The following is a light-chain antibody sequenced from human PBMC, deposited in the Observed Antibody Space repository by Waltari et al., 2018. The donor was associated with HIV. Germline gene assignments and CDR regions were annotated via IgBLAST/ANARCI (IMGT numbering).Light chain of an antibody. J-gene: IGKJ3*01. V-gene: IGKV1-39*01. CDR3: QQSYGAPFT. Sequence: IQMTQYPSALSASVGDTVTITCRASQKINRYLNLYQKKMGEAPRLLVYGASSLQSGVPARFRGSGSGSEYKLTISNLHSEDFASYFCQQSYGAPFTFGPGSTV. CDR2: GAS. CDR1: QKINRY.